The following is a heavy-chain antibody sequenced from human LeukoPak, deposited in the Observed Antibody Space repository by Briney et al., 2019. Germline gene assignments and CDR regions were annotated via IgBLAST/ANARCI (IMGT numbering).Heavy chain of an antibody. CDR1: GYTFTSYA. CDR2: INAGNGNT. D-gene: IGHD3-16*01. CDR3: ARDQAARMITFGGPRRWFDP. J-gene: IGHJ5*02. Sequence: GASVKVSYKASGYTFTSYAMLWVRQATGQRLEWMGWINAGNGNTKYSQEFQGRVTITRDTSASTAYMELSRLRSDDTALYYCARDQAARMITFGGPRRWFDPWGQGTLVTVSS. V-gene: IGHV1-3*01.